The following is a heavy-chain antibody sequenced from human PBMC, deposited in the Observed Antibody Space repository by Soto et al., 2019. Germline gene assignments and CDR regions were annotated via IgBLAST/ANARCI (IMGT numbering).Heavy chain of an antibody. J-gene: IGHJ6*02. CDR2: IDHSGSA. D-gene: IGHD4-17*01. CDR3: YGGYDSVGDYNYGTDV. CDR1: GESFSGYY. Sequence: QVQLQQWGAGLLKPSETLSLTCAVNGESFSGYYWNWIRQPPGKGLEWIGEIDHSGSANYNPSLKSRVTISVDTSKNHLSLKLDSVTAADTAVYYCYGGYDSVGDYNYGTDVWGQGTTVTVSS. V-gene: IGHV4-34*01.